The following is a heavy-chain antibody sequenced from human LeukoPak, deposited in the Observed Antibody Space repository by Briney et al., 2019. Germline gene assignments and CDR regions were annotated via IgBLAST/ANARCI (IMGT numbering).Heavy chain of an antibody. CDR3: ATEGPIAARPGAFDI. CDR1: GYFISSGYY. D-gene: IGHD6-6*01. V-gene: IGHV4-38-2*02. J-gene: IGHJ3*02. CDR2: VYHSGNT. Sequence: SETLSLTCTVSGYFISSGYYWGWIRQPPGKGLEWIGSVYHSGNTYYNPSLKSRVTISVDRSKNQFSLKLSSVTAADTAVYYCATEGPIAARPGAFDIWGQGTMVTVSS.